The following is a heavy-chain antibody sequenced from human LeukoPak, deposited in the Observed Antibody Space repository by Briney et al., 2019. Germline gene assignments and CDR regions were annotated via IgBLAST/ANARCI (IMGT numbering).Heavy chain of an antibody. V-gene: IGHV3-74*01. D-gene: IGHD3-22*01. CDR1: GFTFSSYW. CDR3: ARAPSEIGGYYPEYFRH. CDR2: IKSDGST. J-gene: IGHJ1*01. Sequence: GGSLRFSCEPPGFTFSSYWMHWVRQAQGKGLLWVSRIKSDGSTNYADSVKGRFTISRDNAKNTVSLQMNSLRAEDTGVYYCARAPSEIGGYYPEYFRHWGQGTLVTVSS.